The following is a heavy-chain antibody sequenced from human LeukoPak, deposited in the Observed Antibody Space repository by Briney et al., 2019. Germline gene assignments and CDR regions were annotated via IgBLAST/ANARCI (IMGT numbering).Heavy chain of an antibody. CDR2: INGSGGGT. CDR1: GITLSNYG. J-gene: IGHJ4*02. V-gene: IGHV3-23*01. Sequence: SGGSLRLSCAVSGITLSNYGMSWVRQAPGKGLKWFAGINGSGGGTHYADSVRGRFTISRDNSKNTLYLQMNSLGAEDTAVYFCAKRGVVIRVILGGFHKEAYYFDSWGQGALVTVFS. D-gene: IGHD3-22*01. CDR3: AKRGVVIRVILGGFHKEAYYFDS.